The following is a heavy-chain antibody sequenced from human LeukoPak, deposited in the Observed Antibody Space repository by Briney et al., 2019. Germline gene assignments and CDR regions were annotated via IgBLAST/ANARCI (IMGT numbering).Heavy chain of an antibody. CDR2: ISYDGSNK. Sequence: GGSLRLSCAASGFTFSSYAMHWVRQAPGKGLEWVAVISYDGSNKYYADSVKGRFTISRDNSKNTLYLQMNSLRAEDTAVYYCAKRAVYYDILTGYLNWFDPWGQGTLVTVSS. CDR1: GFTFSSYA. V-gene: IGHV3-30-3*02. CDR3: AKRAVYYDILTGYLNWFDP. D-gene: IGHD3-9*01. J-gene: IGHJ5*02.